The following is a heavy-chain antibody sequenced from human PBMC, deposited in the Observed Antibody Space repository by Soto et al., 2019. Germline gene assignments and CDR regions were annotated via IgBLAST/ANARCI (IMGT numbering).Heavy chain of an antibody. CDR2: INSDGSST. V-gene: IGHV3-74*01. J-gene: IGHJ4*02. CDR3: ARSITMIVVLDY. Sequence: GGSLRLSCAASGFTFSSYWMHWVRQAPGKGLVWVSRINSDGSSTSYADSVKGRFTISRDNAKNTLYLQMNSLRAEDTAVYYCARSITMIVVLDYWGQGTLVTVSS. D-gene: IGHD3-22*01. CDR1: GFTFSSYW.